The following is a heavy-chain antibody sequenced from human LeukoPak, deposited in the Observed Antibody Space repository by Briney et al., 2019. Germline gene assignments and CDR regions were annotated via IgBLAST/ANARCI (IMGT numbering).Heavy chain of an antibody. CDR1: GGSISSGNW. V-gene: IGHV4-4*02. Sequence: SGTLSLTCAVSGGSISSGNWWTWVRQPPGKGLEWIGEIYHSGSTKYNPSLKSRVTISVDKSKNQFSLKLNSVTAADTAVYYCARDIGYFYFDYWGQGTLVTVSS. J-gene: IGHJ4*02. CDR2: IYHSGST. D-gene: IGHD3-22*01. CDR3: ARDIGYFYFDY.